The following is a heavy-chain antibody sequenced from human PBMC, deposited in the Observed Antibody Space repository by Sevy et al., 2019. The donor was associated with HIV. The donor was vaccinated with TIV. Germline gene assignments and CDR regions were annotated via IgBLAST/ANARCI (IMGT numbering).Heavy chain of an antibody. CDR3: ARGLSEFYY. Sequence: SETLSLTCAVYGESFSGYYWSWIRQPPGKGLEWIGEIIHSGSTHYNPSLKSRVTISVDTSKNQFSLKLSSVTAADTAVYYCARGLSEFYYWGQGTLVTVSS. V-gene: IGHV4-34*01. CDR2: IIHSGST. J-gene: IGHJ4*02. CDR1: GESFSGYY.